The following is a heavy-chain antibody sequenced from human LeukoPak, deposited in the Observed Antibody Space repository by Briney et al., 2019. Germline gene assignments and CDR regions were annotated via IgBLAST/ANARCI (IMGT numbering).Heavy chain of an antibody. Sequence: GGSLRLSCAASGFIFSSYGMSWVRQAPGKGLVWVSHINSDGSRTTYADSVEGRFTISRDNAKNTLYLQMNSLRAEDTAVYYCARAGNPIFYYYMDVWGKGITVTVSS. CDR3: ARAGNPIFYYYMDV. CDR1: GFIFSSYG. V-gene: IGHV3-74*01. CDR2: INSDGSRT. J-gene: IGHJ6*03.